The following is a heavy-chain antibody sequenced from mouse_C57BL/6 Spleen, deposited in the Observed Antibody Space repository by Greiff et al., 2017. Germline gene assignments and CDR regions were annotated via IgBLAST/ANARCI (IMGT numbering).Heavy chain of an antibody. J-gene: IGHJ2*01. D-gene: IGHD1-1*01. V-gene: IGHV1-31*01. CDR1: GYSFTGYY. CDR2: IYPYNGVS. Sequence: EVKLMESGPELVKPGASVKISCKASGYSFTGYYMHWVKQSHGNILDWIGYIYPYNGVSSYNQKFKGKATLTVDKSSSTAYMELRSLTSEDSAVYYCARKGDGSSFYFDYWGQGTTLTVSS. CDR3: ARKGDGSSFYFDY.